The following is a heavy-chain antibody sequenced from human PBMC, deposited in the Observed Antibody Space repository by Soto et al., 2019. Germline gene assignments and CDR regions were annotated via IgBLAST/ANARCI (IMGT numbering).Heavy chain of an antibody. D-gene: IGHD2-2*01. CDR3: AKCQKSTTCYVDY. J-gene: IGHJ4*02. CDR1: GFTFSSYA. Sequence: PGGSLRLSCAASGFTFSSYAMNWVRQAPGKGLEWVSAIGGSGGNTYYADSVKGRFTISRDNSKNTLCLQMNSLRAEDTAVYYCAKCQKSTTCYVDYWGQGTLVTVSS. V-gene: IGHV3-23*01. CDR2: IGGSGGNT.